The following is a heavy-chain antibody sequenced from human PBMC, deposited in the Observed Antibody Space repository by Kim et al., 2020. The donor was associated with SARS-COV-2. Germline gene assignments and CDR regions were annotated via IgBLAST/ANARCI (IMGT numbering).Heavy chain of an antibody. V-gene: IGHV3-43*01. CDR1: GFTFDDYT. CDR2: ISWDGGST. Sequence: GGSLRLSCAASGFTFDDYTMHWVRQAPGKGLEWVSLISWDGGSTYYADSVKGRFTISRDNSKNSLYLQMNSLRTEDTALYYCASNDQCDYWGQGTLVTVSS. J-gene: IGHJ4*02. CDR3: ASNDQCDY. D-gene: IGHD2-8*01.